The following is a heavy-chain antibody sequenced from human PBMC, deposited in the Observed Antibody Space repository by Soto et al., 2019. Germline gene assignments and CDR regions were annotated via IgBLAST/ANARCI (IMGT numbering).Heavy chain of an antibody. V-gene: IGHV3-23*01. CDR2: ISGSGGST. J-gene: IGHJ6*02. D-gene: IGHD6-13*01. CDR1: GFTFSSYA. CDR3: AKEGNKVGAAGPKVYYYYGMDV. Sequence: GSLRLSCAASGFTFSSYAMSWVRQAPGKGLEWVSAISGSGGSTYYADSVKGRFTISRDNSKNTLYLQMNSLRAEDTAVYYCAKEGNKVGAAGPKVYYYYGMDVWGQGTTVTVSS.